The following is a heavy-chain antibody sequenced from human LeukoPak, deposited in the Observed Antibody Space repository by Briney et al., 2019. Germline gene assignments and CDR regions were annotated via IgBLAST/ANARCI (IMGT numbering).Heavy chain of an antibody. V-gene: IGHV3-21*01. CDR2: ISSSSSYI. D-gene: IGHD5-24*01. J-gene: IGHJ4*02. CDR1: GFTFSSYS. Sequence: GGSLRLSCAASGFTFSSYSMNWVRQAPGKGLEWVSSISSSSSYIYYADSVKGRFTISRDNSKNTLYLQMNSLRAEDTAVYYCAKDVREMATIFDYWGQGTLVTVSS. CDR3: AKDVREMATIFDY.